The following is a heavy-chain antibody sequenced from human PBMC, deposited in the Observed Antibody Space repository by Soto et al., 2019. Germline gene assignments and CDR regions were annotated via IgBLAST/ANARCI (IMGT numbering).Heavy chain of an antibody. V-gene: IGHV3-15*01. CDR3: TTDPWGTYYYDSSVSPIFGYFDL. D-gene: IGHD3-22*01. Sequence: VQLVESGGGLVKPGGSLTLSCAASGFSFSKAWMSWVRQVPGRGLEWVGRIKNKTDGETTNYPAPVKGRFTISRDDSKQMLYLQMNGLKTEDTALYYCTTDPWGTYYYDSSVSPIFGYFDLWGRGTQVTVSS. CDR2: IKNKTDGETT. J-gene: IGHJ2*01. CDR1: GFSFSKAW.